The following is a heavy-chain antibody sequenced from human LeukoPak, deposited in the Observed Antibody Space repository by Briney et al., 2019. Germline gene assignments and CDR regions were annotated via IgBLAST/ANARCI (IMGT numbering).Heavy chain of an antibody. CDR3: ARVESSSWGGDAFDI. Sequence: GASVKVSCKASGYTFTGYYMHWVRQAPGQGLEWMGWINPNSGGTNYAQKFQGRVTMTRDTSISTAYMGLSRLRSDDTAVYYCARVESSSWGGDAFDIWGQGTMVTVSS. CDR1: GYTFTGYY. J-gene: IGHJ3*02. CDR2: INPNSGGT. V-gene: IGHV1-2*02. D-gene: IGHD6-13*01.